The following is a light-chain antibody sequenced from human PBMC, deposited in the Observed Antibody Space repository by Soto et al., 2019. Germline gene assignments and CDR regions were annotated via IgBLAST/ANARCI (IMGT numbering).Light chain of an antibody. CDR1: SSDVGDYNF. J-gene: IGLJ3*02. CDR3: SSHTSSSIWV. V-gene: IGLV2-14*03. Sequence: QSALTQPASVSGSPGQSITISCTGTSSDVGDYNFVSWYQQLPGKAPKLMICEVSHRPSGVSNRFSGSKSGNTASLTISGLLAEDEAHYYCSSHTSSSIWVFGGGTKVTVL. CDR2: EVS.